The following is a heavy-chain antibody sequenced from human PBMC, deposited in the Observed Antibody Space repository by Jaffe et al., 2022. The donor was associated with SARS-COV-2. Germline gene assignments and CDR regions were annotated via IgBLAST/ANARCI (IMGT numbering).Heavy chain of an antibody. J-gene: IGHJ1*01. CDR1: GFTFSSYA. D-gene: IGHD5-18*01. Sequence: QVQLVESGGGVVQPGRSLRLSCAASGFTFSSYAMHWVRQAPGKGLEWVAVISYDGSNKYYADSVKGRFTISRDNSKNTLYLQMNSLRAEDTAVYYCARDRVRLGQLWLSRGLQHWGQGTLVTVSS. CDR3: ARDRVRLGQLWLSRGLQH. V-gene: IGHV3-30-3*01. CDR2: ISYDGSNK.